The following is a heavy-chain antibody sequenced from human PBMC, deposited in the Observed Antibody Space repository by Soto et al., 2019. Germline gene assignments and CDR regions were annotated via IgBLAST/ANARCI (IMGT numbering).Heavy chain of an antibody. Sequence: GGSLRLSCAASGFTFSSYAMSWVRQAPGKGLEWVSAISGSGGSTYYADSVKGRFTISRDNSKNTLYLQMNSLRAEDTAVYYCAKETGSYEGMSLQQLVHYFDYWGQGTLVTVSS. D-gene: IGHD6-6*01. CDR1: GFTFSSYA. V-gene: IGHV3-23*01. CDR2: ISGSGGST. J-gene: IGHJ4*02. CDR3: AKETGSYEGMSLQQLVHYFDY.